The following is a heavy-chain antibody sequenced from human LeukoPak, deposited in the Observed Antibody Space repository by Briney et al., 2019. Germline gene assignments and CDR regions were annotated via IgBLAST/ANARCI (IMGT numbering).Heavy chain of an antibody. D-gene: IGHD3-16*01. J-gene: IGHJ2*01. V-gene: IGHV4-59*08. Sequence: KTSETLSLTCAVSGGSISSYYWSWIRQPPGKGLEWIGLIYYSGSATLNPSLQSRVTISVDTSKNQFSLKLSSVTAADTAVYYCARLKLGAYFDLWGRGTLVTVSS. CDR3: ARLKLGAYFDL. CDR1: GGSISSYY. CDR2: IYYSGSA.